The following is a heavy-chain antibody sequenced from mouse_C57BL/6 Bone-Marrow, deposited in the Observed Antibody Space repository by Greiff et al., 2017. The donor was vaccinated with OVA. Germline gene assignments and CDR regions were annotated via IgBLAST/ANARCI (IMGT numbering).Heavy chain of an antibody. CDR2: IWRGGST. D-gene: IGHD2-3*01. Sequence: QVQLQQPGPGLVQPSQSLSITCTVSGFSLTSYGVHWVRQSPGKGLEWLGVIWRGGSTDYNAAFMSRLSITKDNSKSQVFFKMNSLQADDTAIYYCAKNGDGYYLYYAMDYWGQGTSVTVSS. CDR1: GFSLTSYG. J-gene: IGHJ4*01. V-gene: IGHV2-5*01. CDR3: AKNGDGYYLYYAMDY.